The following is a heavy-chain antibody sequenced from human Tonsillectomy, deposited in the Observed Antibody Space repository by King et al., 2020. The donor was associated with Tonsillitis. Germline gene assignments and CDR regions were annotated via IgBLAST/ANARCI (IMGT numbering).Heavy chain of an antibody. CDR1: GDSISGYY. CDR2: IYSGVST. CDR3: AAAVAPHSYYCMDV. D-gene: IGHD6-13*01. J-gene: IGHJ6*03. V-gene: IGHV4-59*01. Sequence: VQLQESGPGLVKPSETLSLTCTVSGDSISGYYWSWIRQTPGKGLEWIGYIYSGVSTNYNPSLKSRATISVDTSTNQFSLKLTSVTAADTVVYYCAAAVAPHSYYCMDVSGTGTTLTVSS.